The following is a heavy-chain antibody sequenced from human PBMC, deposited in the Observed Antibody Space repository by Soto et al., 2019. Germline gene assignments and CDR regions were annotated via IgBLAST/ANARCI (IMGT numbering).Heavy chain of an antibody. D-gene: IGHD1-26*01. Sequence: QAQLVQSGAEVKKPGASVKVSCKAPGYTFTGYDINWVRQATGQGLEWMGWMNPNSGNTGYAQNFQGRVTMTRDNPITTAYMELTSLRDDDSAVYYCAGEKVGTTGIDFWGQGTLVTVSS. V-gene: IGHV1-8*01. CDR3: AGEKVGTTGIDF. CDR1: GYTFTGYD. J-gene: IGHJ4*02. CDR2: MNPNSGNT.